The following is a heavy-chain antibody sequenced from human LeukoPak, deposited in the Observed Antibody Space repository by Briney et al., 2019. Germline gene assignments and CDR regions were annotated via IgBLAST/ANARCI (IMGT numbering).Heavy chain of an antibody. V-gene: IGHV4-30-4*01. Sequence: SETLSLTCTVSGGSISSGDYYWSWIRQPPGKGLEWIGYIYYSGSTYYNPSLKSRVTISVDTSKNQFSLKLSSVTAADTAVYYCAGGGWGGNDAFDIWGQGTMVTVSS. CDR3: AGGGWGGNDAFDI. CDR1: GGSISSGDYY. D-gene: IGHD3-16*01. CDR2: IYYSGST. J-gene: IGHJ3*02.